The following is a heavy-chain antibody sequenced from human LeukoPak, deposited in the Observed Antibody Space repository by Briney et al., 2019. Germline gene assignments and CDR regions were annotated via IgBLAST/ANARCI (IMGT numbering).Heavy chain of an antibody. V-gene: IGHV3-74*01. CDR2: INSDGSST. CDR3: ARVTTGAFDI. J-gene: IGHJ3*02. D-gene: IGHD4-11*01. CDR1: GFTFTSYG. Sequence: GGSLRLSCAASGFTFTSYGMTWVRQAPGKGLVWVSRINSDGSSTSYADSVKGRFTISRDNAKNTLYLQMNSLRAEDTAVYYCARVTTGAFDIWGQGTMVTVSS.